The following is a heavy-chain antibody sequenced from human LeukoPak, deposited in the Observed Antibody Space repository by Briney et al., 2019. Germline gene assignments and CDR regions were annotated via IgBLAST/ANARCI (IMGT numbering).Heavy chain of an antibody. CDR2: IYYSGST. D-gene: IGHD3-22*01. CDR1: GGSISSYY. J-gene: IGHJ4*02. Sequence: SETLSLTCTVSGGSISSYYWSWIRQPPGKGLEWIGYIYYSGSTNYNPSLKSRVTISVDTSKNQFSLKLSSVTAADTAVYYCARAPRDSSGYYVASGFDYWGQGTLVTVSS. V-gene: IGHV4-59*01. CDR3: ARAPRDSSGYYVASGFDY.